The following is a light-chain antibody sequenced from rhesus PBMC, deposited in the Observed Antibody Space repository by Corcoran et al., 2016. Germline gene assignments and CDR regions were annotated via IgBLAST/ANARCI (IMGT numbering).Light chain of an antibody. CDR2: AAS. CDR1: QGISSY. J-gene: IGKJ3*01. Sequence: DIQMTQSPSSLSASVGDTVTITCRAIQGISSYLNWFQQKPGKAPKLLIYAASSLETGVPSRFSGSGSVTEVTLTISSLQPEDFAVYYCLQHDNYPFTFGPGTKLDIK. CDR3: LQHDNYPFT. V-gene: IGKV1-28*01.